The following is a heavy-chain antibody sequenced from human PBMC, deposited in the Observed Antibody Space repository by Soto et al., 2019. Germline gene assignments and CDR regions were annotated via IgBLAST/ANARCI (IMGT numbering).Heavy chain of an antibody. CDR1: GYTFTAYY. Sequence: QVQLVQSGADVKKPGASVKVSCQASGYTFTAYYIHWVRQAPGQGLEWMGWINPNSGGTHYAQKFQGRFTMTGDTSLSTAYMELTSLRSDDTAVYYCARTNIRGNYFYSLDVWGQGTTVTVSS. CDR3: ARTNIRGNYFYSLDV. CDR2: INPNSGGT. V-gene: IGHV1-2*02. J-gene: IGHJ6*02. D-gene: IGHD3-16*01.